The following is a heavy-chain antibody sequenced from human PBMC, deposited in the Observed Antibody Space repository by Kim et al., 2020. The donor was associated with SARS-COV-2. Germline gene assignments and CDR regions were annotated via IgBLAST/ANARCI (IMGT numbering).Heavy chain of an antibody. V-gene: IGHV3-11*06. J-gene: IGHJ4*02. CDR1: GFTFSDYY. D-gene: IGHD3-10*01. CDR2: ISSSSSYT. CDR3: AGARVVLGFGEAIYYFDY. Sequence: GGSLRLSCAASGFTFSDYYMSWIRQAPGKGLEWVSYISSSSSYTNYADSVKGRFTISRDNAKNSLYLQMNSLRAEDTAVYYCAGARVVLGFGEAIYYFDYWGQGTLVTVSS.